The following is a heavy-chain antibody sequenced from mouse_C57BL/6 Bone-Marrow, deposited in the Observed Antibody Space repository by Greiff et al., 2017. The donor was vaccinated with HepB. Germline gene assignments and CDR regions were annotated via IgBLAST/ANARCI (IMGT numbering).Heavy chain of an antibody. Sequence: EVQLQQSGAELVRPGASVKLSCTASGFNIKDDYMHWVKQRPEQGLEWIGWIDPENGDTEYASKFQGKATITADTSSNTAYLQLSSLTSEDTAVYYCTVYGSSYVDWFAYWGQGTLVTVSA. CDR3: TVYGSSYVDWFAY. CDR1: GFNIKDDY. D-gene: IGHD1-1*01. CDR2: IDPENGDT. V-gene: IGHV14-4*01. J-gene: IGHJ3*01.